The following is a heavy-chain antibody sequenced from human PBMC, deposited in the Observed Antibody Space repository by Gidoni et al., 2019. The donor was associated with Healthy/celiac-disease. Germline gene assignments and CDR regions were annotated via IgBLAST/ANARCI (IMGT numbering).Heavy chain of an antibody. CDR2: IIPILGKE. D-gene: IGHD1-7*01. V-gene: IGHV1-69*06. Sequence: QVQLVQSGAEVKKPGSSVKVSCKASGGTFSSSAISWVRQAPGQGREWMGGIIPILGKENYAQKLQGRVTITADKSTSTAYMELSSLRSEDTAVYYCARSEAGTTSFYAVDIWGQGTMVTVSS. CDR3: ARSEAGTTSFYAVDI. CDR1: GGTFSSSA. J-gene: IGHJ3*02.